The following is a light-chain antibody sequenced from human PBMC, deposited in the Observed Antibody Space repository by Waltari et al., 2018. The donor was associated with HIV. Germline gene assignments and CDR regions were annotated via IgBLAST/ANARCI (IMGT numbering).Light chain of an antibody. V-gene: IGKV2-30*01. CDR3: MQGTYWPYT. Sequence: VVRTQSPLSLPFTLRQPASIPCRSSRVLVYSDGNNYLNWFQQRPGQAPRRLIYNVSKRASGVPDRFSGSGSGTDFTLKISRVEAEDVAIYYCMQGTYWPYTFGQGTKLEIK. CDR2: NVS. CDR1: RVLVYSDGNNY. J-gene: IGKJ2*01.